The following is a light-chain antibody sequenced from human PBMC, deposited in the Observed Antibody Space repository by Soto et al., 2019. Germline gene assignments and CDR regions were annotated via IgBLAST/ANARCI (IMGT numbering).Light chain of an antibody. CDR1: QSLVYSDGNTY. J-gene: IGKJ5*01. CDR2: NVS. V-gene: IGKV2-30*01. CDR3: MQGTHWPPIT. Sequence: DVVMTQSPLSLPVTLGQPASISCRSSQSLVYSDGNTYLSWFHQRPGQSPRHLIYNVSNRDSGVPDRFSGSGSGTDFTLRISRVEAEDVGVYYCMQGTHWPPITFGQGTRLEIE.